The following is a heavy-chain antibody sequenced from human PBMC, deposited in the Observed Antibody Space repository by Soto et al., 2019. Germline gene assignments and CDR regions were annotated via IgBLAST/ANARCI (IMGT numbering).Heavy chain of an antibody. D-gene: IGHD2-2*01. J-gene: IGHJ5*02. CDR2: IYYSGTS. CDR1: GGSISSYY. CDR3: ARLHCDSPNCVPLDP. Sequence: SETLSLTCTVSGGSISSYYWTWIRQPPGKGLEWIGSIYYSGTSSYNPSLKSRVTMSVDTSKKQLSLRLRSVTAADTAVYYCARLHCDSPNCVPLDPWGQGTLVTVSS. V-gene: IGHV4-39*01.